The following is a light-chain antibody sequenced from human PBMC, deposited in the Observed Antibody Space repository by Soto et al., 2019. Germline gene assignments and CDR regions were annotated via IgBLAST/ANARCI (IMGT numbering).Light chain of an antibody. CDR3: QQYGSSGT. CDR1: VNVADY. J-gene: IGKJ1*01. V-gene: IGKV3-20*01. Sequence: EVVWTQSPATLSLSPGERATLSCRAGVNVADYVSWYQQKPGQTPRLLIYGASSRATGIPDRFSGSGSGTDFTPTISRLEPEDFAVYYCQQYGSSGTFGQGTKVDIK. CDR2: GAS.